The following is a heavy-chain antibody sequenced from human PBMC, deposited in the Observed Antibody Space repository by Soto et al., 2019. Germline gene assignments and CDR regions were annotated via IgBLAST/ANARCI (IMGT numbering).Heavy chain of an antibody. V-gene: IGHV3-23*01. CDR3: AKAGYDYYDSSGPGGRDAFDI. Sequence: LRLSCAASGFTFSSYAMSWVRQAPGKGLEWVSAISGSGGSTYYADSVKGRFTISRDNSKNTLYLQMNSLRAEDTAVYYCAKAGYDYYDSSGPGGRDAFDIWGQGTMVT. J-gene: IGHJ3*02. D-gene: IGHD3-22*01. CDR1: GFTFSSYA. CDR2: ISGSGGST.